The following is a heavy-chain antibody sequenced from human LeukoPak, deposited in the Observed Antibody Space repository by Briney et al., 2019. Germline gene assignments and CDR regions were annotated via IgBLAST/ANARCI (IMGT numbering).Heavy chain of an antibody. D-gene: IGHD6-6*01. CDR3: ARGVSIAARRISHYYYYMDV. CDR2: INHSGST. CDR1: GGSFSGYY. Sequence: SQTLSLTCAVYGGSFSGYYWSWIRQPPGKGLEWIGEINHSGSTNYNPSLKSRVTISVDTSKNQFSLKLSSVTAADTAVYYCARGVSIAARRISHYYYYMDVWGTGTTVTVSS. J-gene: IGHJ6*03. V-gene: IGHV4-34*01.